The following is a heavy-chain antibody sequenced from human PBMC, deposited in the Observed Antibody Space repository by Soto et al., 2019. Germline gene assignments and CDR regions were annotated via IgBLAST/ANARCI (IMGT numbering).Heavy chain of an antibody. CDR3: AKDGRHNFDY. CDR2: MSYDGSNE. V-gene: IGHV3-30*18. J-gene: IGHJ4*02. Sequence: QVQLVESGGGVVQPGRSLRLSCAASGFTFSHYAMHWVRQAPGKGLEWVALMSYDGSNEYYEDSVKGRFTISRDNSKNTLYLQMNSLRAEDTAVYYCAKDGRHNFDYWGQGTLVTVSS. CDR1: GFTFSHYA.